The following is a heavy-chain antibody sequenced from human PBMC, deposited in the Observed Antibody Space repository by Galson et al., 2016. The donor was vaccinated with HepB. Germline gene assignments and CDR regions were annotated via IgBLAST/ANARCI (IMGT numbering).Heavy chain of an antibody. D-gene: IGHD5-18*01. CDR2: IPYDGDTK. J-gene: IGHJ4*02. Sequence: SLRLSCAASGFTFSTYGMHWVRQAPGKGLEWVAVIPYDGDTKYHADSVKGRFTISRDNSKNTLYLQMHRLRFEDTAVYYCASDPRQWQRGYNYGLEYWGQGTLVSVSS. V-gene: IGHV3-30*03. CDR3: ASDPRQWQRGYNYGLEY. CDR1: GFTFSTYG.